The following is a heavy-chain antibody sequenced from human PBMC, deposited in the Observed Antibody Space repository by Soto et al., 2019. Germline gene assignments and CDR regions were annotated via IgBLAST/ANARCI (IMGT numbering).Heavy chain of an antibody. CDR2: INHSGST. Sequence: PSETLSLACAVYGGSFSGYYWSWIRQPPGKGLEWIGEINHSGSTNYNPSLKSRVTISVDTSKNQFSLKLSSVTAADTAVYYCARGRWVLDDWGQGTLVTVSS. J-gene: IGHJ4*02. CDR1: GGSFSGYY. CDR3: ARGRWVLDD. V-gene: IGHV4-34*01.